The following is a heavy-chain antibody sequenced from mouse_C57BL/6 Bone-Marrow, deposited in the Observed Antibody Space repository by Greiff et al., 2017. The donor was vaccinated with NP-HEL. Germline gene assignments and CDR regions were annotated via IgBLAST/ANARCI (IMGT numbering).Heavy chain of an antibody. CDR2: ISSGSSTI. V-gene: IGHV5-17*01. J-gene: IGHJ3*01. CDR3: ARGGSYYDYPFAY. D-gene: IGHD2-4*01. Sequence: EVMLVESGGGLVKPGGSLKLSCAASGFTFSDYGMHWVRQAPEKGLEWVAYISSGSSTIYYADTVKGRFTISRDNAKNTLFLQMTSLRSEDTAMYYCARGGSYYDYPFAYWGQGTLVTVSA. CDR1: GFTFSDYG.